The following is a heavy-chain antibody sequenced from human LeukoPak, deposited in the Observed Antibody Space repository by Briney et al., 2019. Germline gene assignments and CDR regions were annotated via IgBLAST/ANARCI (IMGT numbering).Heavy chain of an antibody. V-gene: IGHV3-9*01. CDR2: ISWNSGSI. D-gene: IGHD6-6*01. CDR3: AKSSSSSDYYYYYMDV. J-gene: IGHJ6*03. Sequence: AGGSLRLSCAASGFTFDDYAMRWVRHAPGEGLGWVSGISWNSGSIVYADSVKGRFTISRDNAKNSLYLQMNSLRAEDTALYYCAKSSSSSDYYYYYMDVWGKGTTVTVSS. CDR1: GFTFDDYA.